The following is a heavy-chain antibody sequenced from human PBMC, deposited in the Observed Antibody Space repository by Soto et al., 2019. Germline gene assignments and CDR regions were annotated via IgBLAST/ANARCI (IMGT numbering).Heavy chain of an antibody. J-gene: IGHJ6*02. CDR3: ARVHCSAGTCLDGLDF. CDR2: IYYRSKWFH. CDR1: GDSVSSNGAC. Sequence: PSQTLSLTCVISGDSVSSNGACWNWIRQSPPRGLQWLGRIYYRSKWFHDYAASVESRMAINPDTSRNQFSLQLNYVTPEDTAVYYCARVHCSAGTCLDGLDFWGQGTTVTVS. V-gene: IGHV6-1*01. D-gene: IGHD2-15*01.